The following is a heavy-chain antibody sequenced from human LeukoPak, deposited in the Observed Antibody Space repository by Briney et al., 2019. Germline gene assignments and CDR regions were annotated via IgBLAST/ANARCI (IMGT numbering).Heavy chain of an antibody. Sequence: SETLSLTCTVSGGSISSSSYYWGWIRQPPGKGLEWIGCIYYSGSTYYNPSLKSRVTISVDTSKNQFSLKLSSVTAADTAVYYCARDRVGQQLVGRKNNYYYMDVWGKGTTVTISS. CDR3: ARDRVGQQLVGRKNNYYYMDV. J-gene: IGHJ6*03. CDR2: IYYSGST. CDR1: GGSISSSSYY. V-gene: IGHV4-39*07. D-gene: IGHD6-13*01.